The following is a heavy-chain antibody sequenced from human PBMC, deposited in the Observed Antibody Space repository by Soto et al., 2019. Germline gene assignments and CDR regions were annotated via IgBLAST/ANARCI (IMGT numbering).Heavy chain of an antibody. Sequence: GGSLRLSCAASGFTFSSYVMRWVRQAPGKGLEWVSSISGSGGSTYYTDSVKGRFTISRDNSKNTLYPQMNSLRAEDTAVYFCARGYCSGDTCYHIDYWGQGTLVTVSS. J-gene: IGHJ4*02. V-gene: IGHV3-23*01. CDR3: ARGYCSGDTCYHIDY. CDR2: ISGSGGST. D-gene: IGHD2-15*01. CDR1: GFTFSSYV.